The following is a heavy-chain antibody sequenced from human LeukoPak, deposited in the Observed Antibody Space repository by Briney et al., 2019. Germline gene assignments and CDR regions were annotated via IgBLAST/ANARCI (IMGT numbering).Heavy chain of an antibody. J-gene: IGHJ4*02. CDR2: LSDSGATT. CDR1: GFTFSSSA. Sequence: PGGSLRLSCAASGFTFSSSAMSWVRQTPGKGLEWVAALSDSGATTYYADSVKGRFTISRDNSKNTLYLQMNSLRAEDTAVYYCATPPKQQLADYWGQGTFVTVSS. D-gene: IGHD6-13*01. CDR3: ATPPKQQLADY. V-gene: IGHV3-23*01.